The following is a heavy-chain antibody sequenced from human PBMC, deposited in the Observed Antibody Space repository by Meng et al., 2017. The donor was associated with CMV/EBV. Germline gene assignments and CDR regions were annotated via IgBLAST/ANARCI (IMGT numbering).Heavy chain of an antibody. CDR2: IYHSGST. J-gene: IGHJ4*02. Sequence: GSLRLPCTVSGYSISSGYYWGWIRQPPGKGLEWIGSIYHSGSTYYNPSLKSRVTISVDTSKNQFSLKLSSVTAADTAVYYCARVARGIAVAGFDYWGQGTLVTVSS. CDR1: GYSISSGYY. CDR3: ARVARGIAVAGFDY. D-gene: IGHD6-19*01. V-gene: IGHV4-38-2*02.